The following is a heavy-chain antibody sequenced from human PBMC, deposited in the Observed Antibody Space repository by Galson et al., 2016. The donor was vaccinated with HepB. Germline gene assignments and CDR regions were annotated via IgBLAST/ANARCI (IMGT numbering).Heavy chain of an antibody. CDR2: IKTDGSMT. CDR3: ARGLRGAISDFLDS. D-gene: IGHD3-10*01. Sequence: SQRLSCAASGLTFRNYWMYWVRQAPGTGLVWVSRIKTDGSMTGYEDSLKGRFTISRDNGKKPMSLKMNSLRAEDTALYYCARGLRGAISDFLDSWGQGTLVTVSS. V-gene: IGHV3-74*01. CDR1: GLTFRNYW. J-gene: IGHJ4*02.